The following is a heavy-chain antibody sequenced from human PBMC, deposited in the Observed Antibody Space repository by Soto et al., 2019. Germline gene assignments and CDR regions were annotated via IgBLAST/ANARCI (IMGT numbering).Heavy chain of an antibody. CDR1: GESFSGYY. J-gene: IGHJ6*02. Sequence: SDTLSLTCAVYGESFSGYYWTWIRQPPGKGLEWIEEINHSGSTNYNPSLKSQVTISVDTSKNQFSLKLSSVTAADTAVYYCARGSYGSRSYYNRGYYYYGMHVWGQGTTVTVSS. V-gene: IGHV4-34*01. D-gene: IGHD3-10*01. CDR2: INHSGST. CDR3: ARGSYGSRSYYNRGYYYYGMHV.